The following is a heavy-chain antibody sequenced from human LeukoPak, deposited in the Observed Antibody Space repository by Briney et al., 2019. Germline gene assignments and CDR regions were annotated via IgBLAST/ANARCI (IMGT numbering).Heavy chain of an antibody. Sequence: SETLSLTCAVYGGSFSGYYWSWIRQPPGKGLEWIGEINHSGSTNYNPSLKSRVTISVDTSKNQFSLKLSSVTAAHTAVSYSARVWGATSFDYWGQGTLVTVSS. CDR1: GGSFSGYY. CDR2: INHSGST. J-gene: IGHJ4*02. CDR3: ARVWGATSFDY. V-gene: IGHV4-34*01. D-gene: IGHD1-26*01.